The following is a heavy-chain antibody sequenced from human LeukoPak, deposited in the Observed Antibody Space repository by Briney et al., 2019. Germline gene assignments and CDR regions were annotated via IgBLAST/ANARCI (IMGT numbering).Heavy chain of an antibody. V-gene: IGHV1-69*13. D-gene: IGHD3-10*01. J-gene: IGHJ6*02. CDR3: AREGRFGSGSYYNDRYYYYGMDV. CDR2: IIPIFGTA. Sequence: SVKASCKASGGTFSSYAISWVRQAPGQGLEWMGGIIPIFGTANYAQKFQGRVTITADESTSTAYMELSSLRSEDTAVYYCAREGRFGSGSYYNDRYYYYGMDVWGQGTTVTVSS. CDR1: GGTFSSYA.